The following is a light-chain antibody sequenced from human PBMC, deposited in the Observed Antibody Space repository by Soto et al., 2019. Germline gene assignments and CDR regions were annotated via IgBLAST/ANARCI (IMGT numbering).Light chain of an antibody. J-gene: IGLJ1*01. CDR3: AAWDDRLNGYV. Sequence: QPVLTQPPSASGTPGQRVTISCSGSSSNVGSKTVNWYQHLPGTAPKLLIYSNDQRPSGVPDRFSGSKSGTSASLAISGLQSEDESDYYCAAWDDRLNGYVFGTGTMLTVL. CDR1: SSNVGSKT. V-gene: IGLV1-44*01. CDR2: SND.